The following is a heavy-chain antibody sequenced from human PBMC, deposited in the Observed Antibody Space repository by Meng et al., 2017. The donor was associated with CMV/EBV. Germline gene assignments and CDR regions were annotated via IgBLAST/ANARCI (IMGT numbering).Heavy chain of an antibody. CDR3: AREEGIAARSDWFDP. J-gene: IGHJ5*02. Sequence: QWQLLQSGDEVKKPGASVKVSCKASGYTFTSYYMHWVRQAPGQGLEWMGIINPSGGSTSYAQKFQGRVTMTRDTSTSTVYMELSSLRSEDTAVYYCAREEGIAARSDWFDPWGQGTLVTVSS. CDR1: GYTFTSYY. D-gene: IGHD6-6*01. V-gene: IGHV1-46*01. CDR2: INPSGGST.